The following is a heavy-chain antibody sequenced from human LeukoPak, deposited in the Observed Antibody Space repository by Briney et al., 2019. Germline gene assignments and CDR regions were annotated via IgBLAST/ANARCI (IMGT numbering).Heavy chain of an antibody. CDR2: INSDGTST. J-gene: IGHJ4*02. CDR1: GFIFSRYW. V-gene: IGHV3-74*01. D-gene: IGHD6-19*01. Sequence: GGSLRLSCAASGFIFSRYWVHWVRQAPGKGLVWVSRINSDGTSTSYADSVKGRFTISRDNAKNTVYLQMSSLRAEDTAVYYCARDKGGIALAGIDYWGQGALVTVSS. CDR3: ARDKGGIALAGIDY.